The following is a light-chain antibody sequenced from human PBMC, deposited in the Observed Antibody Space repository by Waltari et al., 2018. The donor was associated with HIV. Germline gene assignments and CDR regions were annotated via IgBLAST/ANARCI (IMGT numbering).Light chain of an antibody. J-gene: IGLJ2*01. CDR2: DNN. CDR3: GTWDSSLSAVV. V-gene: IGLV1-51*01. CDR1: SSNIGNHY. Sequence: QSVLTQPPSVSAAPGQKVTISCSRSSSNIGNHYVSWYQQLPGTAPKLLIYDNNKRPSGIPDRFSGSKSGTSATLGITGLQTGDEADYYCGTWDSSLSAVVFGGGTKLTVL.